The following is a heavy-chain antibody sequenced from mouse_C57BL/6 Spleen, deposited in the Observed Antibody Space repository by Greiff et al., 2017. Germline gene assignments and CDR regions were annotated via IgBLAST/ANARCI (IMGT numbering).Heavy chain of an antibody. D-gene: IGHD1-1*01. J-gene: IGHJ4*01. CDR3: ARRITTRGYYAMDY. V-gene: IGHV1-75*01. CDR1: GYTFTDYY. CDR2: IFPGSGST. Sequence: VQLQESGPELVKPGASVKISCKASGYTFTDYYINWVKQRPGQGLEWIGWIFPGSGSTYYNEKFKGKATLTVDTSSSTAYMLLSSLTAEDSAVYFCARRITTRGYYAMDYWGQGTSVTVSS.